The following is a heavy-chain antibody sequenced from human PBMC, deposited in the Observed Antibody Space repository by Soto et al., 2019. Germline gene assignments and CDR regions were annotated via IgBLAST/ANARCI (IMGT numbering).Heavy chain of an antibody. J-gene: IGHJ6*02. CDR3: ARQKSSWYGGYYYYGMDV. Sequence: VSGGSISSYYWSWIRQPPGKGLEWIGYIYYSGSTNYNPSLKSRVTISVDTSKNQFSLKLSSVTAADTAVYYCARQKSSWYGGYYYYGMDVWGQGTTVTVSS. V-gene: IGHV4-59*01. CDR1: GGSISSYY. D-gene: IGHD6-13*01. CDR2: IYYSGST.